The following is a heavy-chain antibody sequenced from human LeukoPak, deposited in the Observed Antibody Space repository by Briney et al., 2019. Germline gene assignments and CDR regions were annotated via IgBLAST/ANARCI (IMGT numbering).Heavy chain of an antibody. V-gene: IGHV4-38-2*02. CDR2: IYHSGSA. D-gene: IGHD1-26*01. J-gene: IGHJ4*02. CDR3: VKSGGYGLIDY. CDR1: GYSISSGYY. Sequence: SETLSLTCTVSGYSISSGYYWGWIRQPPGKGLEWVGSIYHSGSAYYNPSLKSRVAISVDTSKNQFSLQLSSVTAADTAMYYCVKSGGYGLIDYWGPGTLVTVSS.